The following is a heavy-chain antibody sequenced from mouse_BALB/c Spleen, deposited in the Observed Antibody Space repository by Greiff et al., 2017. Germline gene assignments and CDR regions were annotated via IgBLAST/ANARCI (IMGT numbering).Heavy chain of an antibody. CDR3: ARALYGNYAWFAY. Sequence: VQLVESGGGLVKPGGSLKLSCAASGFTFSDYYMYWVRQTPEKRLEWVATISDGGSYTYYPDSVKGRFTISRDNAKNNLYLQMSSLKSEDTAMYYCARALYGNYAWFAYWGQGTLVTVSA. CDR2: ISDGGSYT. CDR1: GFTFSDYY. V-gene: IGHV5-4*02. J-gene: IGHJ3*01. D-gene: IGHD2-1*01.